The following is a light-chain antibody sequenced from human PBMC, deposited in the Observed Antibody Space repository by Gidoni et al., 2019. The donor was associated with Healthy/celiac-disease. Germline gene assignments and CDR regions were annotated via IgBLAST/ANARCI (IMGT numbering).Light chain of an antibody. J-gene: IGLJ2*01. CDR3: SSYTSSSTLVV. Sequence: SALTQPASVPGSPGQSITISCPGTSSDVGGYNYVSCYQQHPGKAPQLMIYDVSTRPSGVSNRFSGSKSGNTASLTISGLQAEDEADYYCSSYTSSSTLVVFGGGTKLTVL. CDR2: DVS. CDR1: SSDVGGYNY. V-gene: IGLV2-14*03.